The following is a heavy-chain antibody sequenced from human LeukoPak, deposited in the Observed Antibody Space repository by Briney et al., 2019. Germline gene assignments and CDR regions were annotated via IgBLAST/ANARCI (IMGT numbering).Heavy chain of an antibody. CDR1: GFTFSSYG. CDR3: AKDPVARDEYFQH. V-gene: IGHV3-30*18. J-gene: IGHJ1*01. D-gene: IGHD6-19*01. Sequence: GGSLRLSCAASGFTFSSYGMHWVRQAPGKGLEWVAVISYDGSNKYYADSVKGRFTISRDNSKNTLYLQMNSLRAEDTAVYYCAKDPVARDEYFQHWGQGTLVTVSS. CDR2: ISYDGSNK.